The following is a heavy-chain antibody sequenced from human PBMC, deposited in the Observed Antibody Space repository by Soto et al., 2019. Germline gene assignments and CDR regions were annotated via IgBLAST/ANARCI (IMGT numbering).Heavy chain of an antibody. CDR3: AKVGVTRRPDYALDY. J-gene: IGHJ4*02. V-gene: IGHV3-30*18. D-gene: IGHD4-17*01. Sequence: QVQLVESGGGVVQPGRSLRLSCAASGFTFSSYGMHWVRQAPGKGLEWVAVISYDGSNKYYADSVKGRFTISRDNSKNTLYLQMNSLRAEDTAVYYCAKVGVTRRPDYALDYWGQGTLVTVSS. CDR1: GFTFSSYG. CDR2: ISYDGSNK.